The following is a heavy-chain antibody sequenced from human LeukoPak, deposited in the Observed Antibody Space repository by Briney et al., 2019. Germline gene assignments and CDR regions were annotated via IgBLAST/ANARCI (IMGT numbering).Heavy chain of an antibody. CDR3: ARRLLWFGELGSNWFDP. V-gene: IGHV4-61*02. CDR1: GGSISSGSYY. D-gene: IGHD3-10*01. J-gene: IGHJ5*02. CDR2: IYTSGST. Sequence: PSETLSLTCTVSGGSISSGSYYWSWIRQPAGKGLEWIGRIYTSGSTNYNPSLKSRVTISVDTSKNQFSLKLSSVTAADTAVYYCARRLLWFGELGSNWFDPWGQGTLVTVSS.